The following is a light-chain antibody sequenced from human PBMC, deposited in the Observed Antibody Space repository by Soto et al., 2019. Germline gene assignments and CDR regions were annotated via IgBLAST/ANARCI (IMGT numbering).Light chain of an antibody. CDR2: DAS. CDR1: QSVSTY. Sequence: EIVLTQSAATLSLSPGERATLSCRASQSVSTYLAWYQQKPGQAPRLLIYDASSRATGIPARFSGSGSGTEFTLTISSLEPGDFAVYYCQQRSNWPVTFGQGTRVEIK. J-gene: IGKJ1*01. CDR3: QQRSNWPVT. V-gene: IGKV3-11*01.